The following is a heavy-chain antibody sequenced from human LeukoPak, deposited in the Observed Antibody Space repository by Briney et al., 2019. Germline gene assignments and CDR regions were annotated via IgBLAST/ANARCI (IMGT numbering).Heavy chain of an antibody. CDR3: ARGRGLTTFGVISWFDP. J-gene: IGHJ5*02. CDR1: GFTFRNYW. CDR2: IKQDGSEI. Sequence: GGSLRLSCAASGFTFRNYWMSWVRQAPGKGLEWVANIKQDGSEIYYVDSVKGRFNFSRDNVKNSLYLQMNSLRAEDTAVYYCARGRGLTTFGVISWFDPWGQGTLVTVSS. D-gene: IGHD3-3*01. V-gene: IGHV3-7*01.